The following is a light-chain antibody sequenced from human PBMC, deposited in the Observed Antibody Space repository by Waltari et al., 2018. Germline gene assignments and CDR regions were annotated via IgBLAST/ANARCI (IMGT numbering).Light chain of an antibody. Sequence: SALTQPRSVSGSPGQSVTISCTGTTNDLGSYNYVSWYQQHPGKAPKLIIVDVTKRPSGVPDRLSGSKSGNTASLTISGLRAEDEAEYYCCSYAGSYTWVFGGGTKLTVV. J-gene: IGLJ3*02. CDR1: TNDLGSYNY. V-gene: IGLV2-11*01. CDR3: CSYAGSYTWV. CDR2: DVT.